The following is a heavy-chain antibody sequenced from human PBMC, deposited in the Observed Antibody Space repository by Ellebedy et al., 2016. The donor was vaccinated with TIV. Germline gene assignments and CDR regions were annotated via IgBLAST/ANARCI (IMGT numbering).Heavy chain of an antibody. Sequence: SETLSLXXTVSGGSISSGGYYWRSIRQHPGKGLEWIGYIYYSGSTYYNPSLKSRVTISVDTSKNQFSLKLSSVTAADTAVYYCARGGPANYYYYGMDVWGQGTTVTVSS. CDR2: IYYSGST. CDR3: ARGGPANYYYYGMDV. V-gene: IGHV4-31*03. J-gene: IGHJ6*02. CDR1: GGSISSGGYY.